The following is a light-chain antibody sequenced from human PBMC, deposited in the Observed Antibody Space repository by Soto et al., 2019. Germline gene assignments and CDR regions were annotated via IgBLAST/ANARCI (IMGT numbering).Light chain of an antibody. Sequence: DIVLTQSPATLSLSPGERATLSCRASQSISSYLAWYQQKPGQAPRLLIYDASMRATGIPARFSGSGSGTDFTLTISSLEPEDFAVYYGQQRSNWPPYTFGQGTKLEIK. CDR3: QQRSNWPPYT. V-gene: IGKV3-11*01. J-gene: IGKJ2*01. CDR1: QSISSY. CDR2: DAS.